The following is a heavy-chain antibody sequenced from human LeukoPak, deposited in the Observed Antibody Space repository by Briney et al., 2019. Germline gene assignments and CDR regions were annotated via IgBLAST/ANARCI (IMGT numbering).Heavy chain of an antibody. Sequence: GASVNVSCKASGGTFSSYAISWVRQAPGQGLEWMGGIIPIFGTANYAQKFQGRVTITADTSTSTAYMELSSLRSEDTAVYYCATSTRPQVWGSGSAFDIWGQGTMVTVSS. CDR2: IIPIFGTA. V-gene: IGHV1-69*06. CDR3: ATSTRPQVWGSGSAFDI. J-gene: IGHJ3*02. D-gene: IGHD7-27*01. CDR1: GGTFSSYA.